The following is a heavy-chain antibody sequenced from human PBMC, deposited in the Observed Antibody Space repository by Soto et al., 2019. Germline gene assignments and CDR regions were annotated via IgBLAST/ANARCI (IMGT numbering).Heavy chain of an antibody. Sequence: SVKVSCKAAGGTFSSYAISCVRQAPGQGLEWMGGIIPIFGTANYAQKFQGRVTITADESTSTAYMELSSLRSEDTAVYYCARWNPDYYDSSGTIDAFDIWGQGTMVTVSS. D-gene: IGHD3-22*01. J-gene: IGHJ3*02. CDR2: IIPIFGTA. CDR1: GGTFSSYA. CDR3: ARWNPDYYDSSGTIDAFDI. V-gene: IGHV1-69*13.